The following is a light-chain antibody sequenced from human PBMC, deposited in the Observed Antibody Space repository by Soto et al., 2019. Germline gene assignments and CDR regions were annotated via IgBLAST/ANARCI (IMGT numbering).Light chain of an antibody. CDR3: QQYGSSGT. V-gene: IGKV3-20*01. CDR2: GAS. J-gene: IGKJ1*01. CDR1: QSVSKNY. Sequence: EIVLTQSPGTPSLSPGRRPTLSCTASQSVSKNYLAWYQQKPGQAPRILIYGASNRATGIPDRFSGSGSGTDFTLTISRLEPEDFAVYYCQQYGSSGTFGQGTKVDIK.